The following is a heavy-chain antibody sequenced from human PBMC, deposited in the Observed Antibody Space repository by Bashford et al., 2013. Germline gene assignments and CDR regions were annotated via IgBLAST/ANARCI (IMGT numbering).Heavy chain of an antibody. D-gene: IGHD6-19*01. CDR3: AGYYSSGWYVLRYGWFDP. CDR1: GGSFSGYY. V-gene: IGHV4-34*01. Sequence: SETLSLTCAVYGGSFSGYYWSWIRQPPREGAWSGLGKVNHSGSTNYNPSLKSRVTISVDTSKNQFSLKLSSVTAADTAVYYCAGYYSSGWYVLRYGWFDPWGQGTLVTVSS. J-gene: IGHJ5*02. CDR2: VNHSGST.